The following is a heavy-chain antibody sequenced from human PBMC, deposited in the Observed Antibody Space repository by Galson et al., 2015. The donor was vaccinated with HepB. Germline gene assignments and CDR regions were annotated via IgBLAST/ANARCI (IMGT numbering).Heavy chain of an antibody. Sequence: SLRLSCAASGFTFSSYGMHWVRQAPGKGLEWVAVIAHNGRVQYYVDSVKGRFTISRDNSKNTLYLQMNSLSTGDTAVYYCVKERDPYRAIAVDYWGQGTLVTVSS. CDR1: GFTFSSYG. J-gene: IGHJ4*02. CDR2: IAHNGRVQ. V-gene: IGHV3-30*18. CDR3: VKERDPYRAIAVDY. D-gene: IGHD6-19*01.